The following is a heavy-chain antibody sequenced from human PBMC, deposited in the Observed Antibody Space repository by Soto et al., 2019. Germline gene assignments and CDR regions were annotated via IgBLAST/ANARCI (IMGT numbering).Heavy chain of an antibody. Sequence: QVQLVESGGGVVQPGRSLRLSCAASGFTFSSYGMHWVRQAPGKGLEWVAVISYDGSNKYYADSVKGRFTISRDNSKNTLDLQVNSLRAEDTAVYYCAKAYGDYYAYVYDAFDIWGQGTMVTVSS. D-gene: IGHD4-17*01. J-gene: IGHJ3*02. V-gene: IGHV3-30*18. CDR3: AKAYGDYYAYVYDAFDI. CDR2: ISYDGSNK. CDR1: GFTFSSYG.